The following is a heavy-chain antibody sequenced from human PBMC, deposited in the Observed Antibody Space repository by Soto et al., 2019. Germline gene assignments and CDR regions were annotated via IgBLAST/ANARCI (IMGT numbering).Heavy chain of an antibody. J-gene: IGHJ6*02. V-gene: IGHV4-30-2*06. CDR1: GGSVSSGVFS. CDR3: AKGHYYYAMDV. CDR2: ISHGGSP. Sequence: SETLSLTCAISGGSVSSGVFSWNWIRQSPGQGLEWIGYISHGGSPHYTPSLESRVTISVDRSTNVISLNLTSVTPADTAVYFCAKGHYYYAMDVWGQGTTVTVSS.